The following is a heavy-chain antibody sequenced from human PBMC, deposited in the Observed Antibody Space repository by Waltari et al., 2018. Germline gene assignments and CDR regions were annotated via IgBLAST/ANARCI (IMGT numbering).Heavy chain of an antibody. V-gene: IGHV3-64*02. CDR1: GFTFSSYA. Sequence: EVQLVESGEGLVQPGGSLRLSCAASGFTFSSYAMHWVRQAPGKGLEYVSAISRNGGSTYYADSVKGRFTISRDNSKNTLYLQMGSLRAEDMAVYYCARGSGYFDYWGQGTLVTVSS. CDR2: ISRNGGST. J-gene: IGHJ4*02. D-gene: IGHD3-3*01. CDR3: ARGSGYFDY.